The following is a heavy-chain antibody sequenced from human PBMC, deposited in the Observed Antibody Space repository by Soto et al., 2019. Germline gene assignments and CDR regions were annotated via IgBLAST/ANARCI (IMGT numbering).Heavy chain of an antibody. J-gene: IGHJ6*02. CDR2: INHSGST. CDR1: GGSFSGYY. CDR3: ARGLSISYDILTGYYELYYYYGMDV. D-gene: IGHD3-9*01. Sequence: SETLSLTCAVYGGSFSGYYWSWIRQPPGKGLEWIGEINHSGSTNYNPSLKSRVTISVDTSKNQFSLKLSSVAAADTAVYYCARGLSISYDILTGYYELYYYYGMDVWGQGTTVTVSS. V-gene: IGHV4-34*01.